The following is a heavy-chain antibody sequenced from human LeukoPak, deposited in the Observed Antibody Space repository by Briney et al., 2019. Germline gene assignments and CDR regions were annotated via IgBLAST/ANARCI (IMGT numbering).Heavy chain of an antibody. CDR2: IWYDGSNK. Sequence: PGGSLRLSCAASGFTFSSYGMHWVRQAPGKGLEWVAVIWYDGSNKYYADSVKGRFTISRDNSKNTLYLQMNSLRAEDTAVYYCARDAYDLVAALGYFDYWGQGTLVTVSS. J-gene: IGHJ4*02. D-gene: IGHD2-15*01. V-gene: IGHV3-33*01. CDR3: ARDAYDLVAALGYFDY. CDR1: GFTFSSYG.